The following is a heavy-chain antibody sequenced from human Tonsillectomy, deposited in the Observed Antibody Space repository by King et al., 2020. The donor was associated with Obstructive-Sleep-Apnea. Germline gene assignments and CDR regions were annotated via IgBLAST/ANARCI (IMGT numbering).Heavy chain of an antibody. J-gene: IGHJ6*02. D-gene: IGHD3-10*01. CDR2: MYPRDSYT. V-gene: IGHV5-10-1*01. Sequence: QLVQSGAEVKKPGESLRISCKGSGYRFTSYWISWLRQMPGKGLDGMGRMYPRDSYTNYSPSFQGHVTISADKSISTAYLQWSSLKASDTAMYYCARLPAGFGDLGYYGMDVWGQGTTVTVSS. CDR3: ARLPAGFGDLGYYGMDV. CDR1: GYRFTSYW.